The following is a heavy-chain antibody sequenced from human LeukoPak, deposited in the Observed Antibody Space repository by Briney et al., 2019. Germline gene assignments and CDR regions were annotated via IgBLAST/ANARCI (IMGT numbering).Heavy chain of an antibody. CDR1: GYTFTSYG. V-gene: IGHV1-18*01. CDR2: ISAYSGNT. CDR3: ARDAVSTVTAGGIDY. D-gene: IGHD2-21*02. J-gene: IGHJ4*02. Sequence: GASVKVSCKASGYTFTSYGISWVRQAPGQGLEWMAWISAYSGNTEYAENIQGRVTMTTDTSTSTAYMELRSLRSDDTAVYYCARDAVSTVTAGGIDYWGQGTLVTVPS.